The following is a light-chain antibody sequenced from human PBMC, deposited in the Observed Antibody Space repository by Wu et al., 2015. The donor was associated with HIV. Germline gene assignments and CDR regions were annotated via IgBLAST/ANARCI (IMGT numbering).Light chain of an antibody. CDR2: GAS. Sequence: EIVLTQSPGTLSLSPGERAILSCRASQSVSSRSVAWYQQKPGQAPRLLIYGASSRATGIPDRFSGSGSGTDFTLTISRLEPEDLAVFYXQQYGGSPPTFGQGTKVEIK. V-gene: IGKV3-20*01. CDR1: QSVSSRS. J-gene: IGKJ1*01. CDR3: QQYGGSPPT.